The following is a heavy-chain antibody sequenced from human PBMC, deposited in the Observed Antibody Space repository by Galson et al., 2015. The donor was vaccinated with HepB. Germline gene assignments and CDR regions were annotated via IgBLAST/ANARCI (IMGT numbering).Heavy chain of an antibody. CDR2: IYFSGSS. J-gene: IGHJ4*02. D-gene: IGHD3-10*01. CDR1: GGSVSSSSYY. Sequence: ETLSLTCTVSGGSVSSSSYYWGWIRQPPGTGLEWIGSIYFSGSSYYNPSLKSRVTISIDTSKNQFSLKLNSVTATDTAVYYCVRGSGFTPFDYWGQGTLVTVSS. CDR3: VRGSGFTPFDY. V-gene: IGHV4-39*01.